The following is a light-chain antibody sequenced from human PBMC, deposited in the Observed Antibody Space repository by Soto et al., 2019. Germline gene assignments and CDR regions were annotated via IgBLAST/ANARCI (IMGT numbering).Light chain of an antibody. CDR1: QTISRW. Sequence: DIQLTQTPSPLSASVGDEVTITCRASQTISRWLAWYQQKPGRAPKLLIYDASTLESGVPSRFSGSGSETEFTLTISRLQPDDFATYFCHSRALGQGTRLEI. V-gene: IGKV1-5*01. J-gene: IGKJ5*01. CDR2: DAS. CDR3: HSRA.